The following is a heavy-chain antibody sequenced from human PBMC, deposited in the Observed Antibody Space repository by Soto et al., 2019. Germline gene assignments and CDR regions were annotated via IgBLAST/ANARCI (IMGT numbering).Heavy chain of an antibody. V-gene: IGHV4-59*01. J-gene: IGHJ4*02. D-gene: IGHD5-18*01. CDR3: ARTLYSYGPRFDY. CDR2: IYYSGST. CDR1: GGSISSYY. Sequence: PSDTLSLTCTVYGGSISSYYWSWIRQPPGKGLEWIGYIYYSGSTNYNPSLKSRVTISVDTSKNQFSLKLSSVSAADTAVYYCARTLYSYGPRFDYWGQGTLVTVS.